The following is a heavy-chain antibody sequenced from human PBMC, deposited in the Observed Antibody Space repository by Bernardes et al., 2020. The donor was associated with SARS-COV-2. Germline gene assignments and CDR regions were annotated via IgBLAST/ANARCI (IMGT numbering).Heavy chain of an antibody. CDR2: IYYSGST. CDR3: AREEVWITGTTRAIAYYGMDV. V-gene: IGHV4-39*07. CDR1: GGSISSSSYY. J-gene: IGHJ6*02. D-gene: IGHD1-7*01. Sequence: SETLSLTCTVSGGSISSSSYYWGWIRQPPGKGLEWIGSIYYSGSTYYNPSLKSRVTISVDTSKNQFSLKLSSVTAADTAVYYCAREEVWITGTTRAIAYYGMDVWGQGTTVTVSS.